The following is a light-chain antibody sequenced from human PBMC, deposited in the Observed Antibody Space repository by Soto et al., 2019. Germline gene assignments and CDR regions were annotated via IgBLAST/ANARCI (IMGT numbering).Light chain of an antibody. J-gene: IGLJ2*01. CDR1: SSDVGGYNY. V-gene: IGLV2-14*01. CDR2: EVS. Sequence: QSALTQPASVSGSPGQSITISCTGTSSDVGGYNYVSWYQQHPGKAPKLMIYEVSNRPSGVSNRFSGSKSGNTASLTISGXQAEDEADYYCSSYTSSTTGVFGGGTKLTVL. CDR3: SSYTSSTTGV.